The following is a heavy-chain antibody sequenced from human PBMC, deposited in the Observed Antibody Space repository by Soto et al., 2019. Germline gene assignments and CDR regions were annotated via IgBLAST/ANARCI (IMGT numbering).Heavy chain of an antibody. CDR1: GFTFSSYV. J-gene: IGHJ6*02. CDR3: ARGPRAPPPHDYGMDV. CDR2: IRGSGGDT. Sequence: EVQLLESGGGLVQPGGSLRISCAASGFTFSSYVMNWVRQAPGKGLEWVSGIRGSGGDTFYADSVKGRFTISRDNSKNTLYLQMNSRRAEDTAVYYCARGPRAPPPHDYGMDVWGQGTTVTVSS. V-gene: IGHV3-23*01.